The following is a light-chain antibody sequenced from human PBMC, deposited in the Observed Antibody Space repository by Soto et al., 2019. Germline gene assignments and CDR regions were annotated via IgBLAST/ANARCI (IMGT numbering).Light chain of an antibody. Sequence: EIVMTQSPTTLTVSPGESATLSCRASQSVSSNLAWHQQKPGQAPRMLMYDASTRATGISARFRGSGSGTEFTLTISSLQSEDFAVYYCQQYHNWPITFGQGTRLEIK. V-gene: IGKV3-15*01. J-gene: IGKJ5*01. CDR1: QSVSSN. CDR2: DAS. CDR3: QQYHNWPIT.